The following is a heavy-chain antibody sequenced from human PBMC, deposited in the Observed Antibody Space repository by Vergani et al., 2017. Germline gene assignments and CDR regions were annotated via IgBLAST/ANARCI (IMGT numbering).Heavy chain of an antibody. CDR1: GGSISSGDYF. Sequence: QVQLQESGPGLVKPSQTLSLTCTVSGGSISSGDYFWSWIRQPPGKGLEWIGYIYYTGNTYYNPSLKSRLAFSVDTSKNLFSLRLKSVTATDTGMYYCARPVGPSAIADGYHVWGQGTMVTVS. D-gene: IGHD3-10*01. V-gene: IGHV4-30-4*08. J-gene: IGHJ3*01. CDR2: IYYTGNT. CDR3: ARPVGPSAIADGYHV.